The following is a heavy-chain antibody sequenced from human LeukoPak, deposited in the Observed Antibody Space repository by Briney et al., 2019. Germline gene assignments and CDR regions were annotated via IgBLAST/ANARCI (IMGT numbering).Heavy chain of an antibody. CDR1: GFTFSIYA. CDR2: FSATDGSA. J-gene: IGHJ3*01. V-gene: IGHV3-23*01. D-gene: IGHD6-13*01. Sequence: SGGSLRLSCAASGFTFSIYAMTWVRRAPGKGLEWVAAFSATDGSAQYAESVKGRFTISRDNSKNTLYLQMNRMRAEDTAVYYCAKARIEALGTGAFDVWGQGTMVTVSS. CDR3: AKARIEALGTGAFDV.